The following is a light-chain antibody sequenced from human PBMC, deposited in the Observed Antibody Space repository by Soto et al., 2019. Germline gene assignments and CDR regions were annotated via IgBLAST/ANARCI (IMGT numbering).Light chain of an antibody. J-gene: IGLJ1*01. CDR1: SSDVGGYNY. V-gene: IGLV2-14*01. CDR2: EVS. CDR3: SAYTSNRAYV. Sequence: QSALTQPASLSGSPGQSISISCTGTSSDVGGYNYVSWYQHHPGKAPKLMICEVSNRPSGISNRFSGSKSGNTASLTISGLQAEDEADYYCSAYTSNRAYVFATGTKLT.